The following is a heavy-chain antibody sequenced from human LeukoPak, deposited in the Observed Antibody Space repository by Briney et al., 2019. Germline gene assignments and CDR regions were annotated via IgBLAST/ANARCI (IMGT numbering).Heavy chain of an antibody. CDR3: AAAPSYDFWSGYYPTYGMDV. D-gene: IGHD3-3*01. V-gene: IGHV1-69*13. CDR1: GGTFSSYA. Sequence: SVKVSCKASGGTFSSYAISWVRQAPGQGLEWMGGIIPIFGTANYAQKFQGRVTITADESTSTAYMELSSLRSEDTAVYYCAAAPSYDFWSGYYPTYGMDVWGQGTTVTVSS. J-gene: IGHJ6*02. CDR2: IIPIFGTA.